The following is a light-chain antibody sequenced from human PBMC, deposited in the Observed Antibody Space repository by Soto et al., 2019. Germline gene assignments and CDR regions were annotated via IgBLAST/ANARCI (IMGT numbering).Light chain of an antibody. Sequence: QSVLTQPASVSGSPGQWITIPCTGTSSDVGGYNYVSWYQLHPGKAPKLIIYEVSNRPSGVSNRFSGSKSGNTASLTISGLQAEDEADYYCSSYARTTAYLFGTGTKLTVL. CDR1: SSDVGGYNY. V-gene: IGLV2-14*01. CDR3: SSYARTTAYL. CDR2: EVS. J-gene: IGLJ1*01.